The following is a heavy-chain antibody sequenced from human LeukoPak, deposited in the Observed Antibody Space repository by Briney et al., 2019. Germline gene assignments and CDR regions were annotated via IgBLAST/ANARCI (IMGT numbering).Heavy chain of an antibody. CDR3: ARGRLGSGWYQIDY. CDR2: ISAYNGNT. Sequence: ASVKVSCKASGYTFTNYGISWVRQAPGQGLEWMGWISAYNGNTNYAQKLQGRVTMTTVTSTSTAYMELRSLRSDDTAVYYCARGRLGSGWYQIDYWGQGTLVTVSS. CDR1: GYTFTNYG. D-gene: IGHD6-19*01. V-gene: IGHV1-18*01. J-gene: IGHJ4*02.